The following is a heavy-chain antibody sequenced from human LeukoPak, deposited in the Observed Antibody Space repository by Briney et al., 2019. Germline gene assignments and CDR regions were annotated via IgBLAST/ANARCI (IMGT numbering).Heavy chain of an antibody. CDR1: GGSISNSSYY. V-gene: IGHV4-39*07. CDR3: AREDVDTAMVTKLDY. D-gene: IGHD5-18*01. J-gene: IGHJ4*02. CDR2: INHSGST. Sequence: SETLSLTCTVSGGSISNSSYYWAWIRQPPGKGLEWIGEINHSGSTNYNPSLKSRVTISVDTSKNQFSLKLSSVTAADTAVYYCAREDVDTAMVTKLDYWGQGTLVTVSS.